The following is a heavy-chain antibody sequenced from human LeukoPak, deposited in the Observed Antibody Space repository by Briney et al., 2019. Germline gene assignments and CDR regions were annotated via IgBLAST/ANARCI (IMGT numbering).Heavy chain of an antibody. D-gene: IGHD2-15*01. V-gene: IGHV1-69*05. J-gene: IGHJ4*02. CDR3: GKKAGDCGGGSCYSIDY. CDR2: IIPICGTA. CDR1: GGSFISEA. Sequence: SVKVSCKAFGGSFISEAISWVRQAPGQGLEWMGGIIPICGTANYAQKFQGRVTITTDESTSTAYMEVSSLRSEDTAVYYCGKKAGDCGGGSCYSIDYWGQGTLVTVSS.